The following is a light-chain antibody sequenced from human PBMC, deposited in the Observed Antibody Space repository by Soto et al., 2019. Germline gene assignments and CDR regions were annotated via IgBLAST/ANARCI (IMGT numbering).Light chain of an antibody. Sequence: QSALTQPCSVSGSPGQSVTISCTGTGNDVGAYNYVSWYQQHPGRPPKLMIYDVVRWPSGVPDRFSGSKPGNTASLTISGLQAEDEADYYCSSYTDSSNYVFGTGTKVTVL. CDR3: SSYTDSSNYV. J-gene: IGLJ1*01. V-gene: IGLV2-11*01. CDR1: GNDVGAYNY. CDR2: DVV.